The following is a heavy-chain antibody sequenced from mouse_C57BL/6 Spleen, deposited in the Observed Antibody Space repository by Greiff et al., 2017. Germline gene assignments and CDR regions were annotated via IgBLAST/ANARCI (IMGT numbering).Heavy chain of an antibody. CDR2: INPYNGGT. Sequence: EVQLQQSGPVLVKPGASVKMSCKASGYTFTDYYMNWVKQSHGKSLEWIGVINPYNGGTSYNQKFKGKATLTVDKSSSTAYMELNSLTSEDSAVYYCARELRFYAMDYWGQGTSVTVSS. V-gene: IGHV1-19*01. CDR3: ARELRFYAMDY. CDR1: GYTFTDYY. J-gene: IGHJ4*01. D-gene: IGHD1-1*01.